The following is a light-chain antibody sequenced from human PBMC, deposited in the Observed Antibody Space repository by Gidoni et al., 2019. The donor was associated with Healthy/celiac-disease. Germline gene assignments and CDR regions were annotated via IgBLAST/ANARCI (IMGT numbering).Light chain of an antibody. CDR2: GAS. CDR1: QSVSSSY. CDR3: QQYGSSPRT. V-gene: IGKV3-20*01. J-gene: IGKJ1*01. Sequence: SVLTQSPGTLSLSPGERATLSCRASQSVSSSYLAWYQQKPGQAPRLLIYGASSRATGIPDRFSGSGSGTDFTLTISRLEPEDFAVYYCQQYGSSPRTFXHXTKVEIK.